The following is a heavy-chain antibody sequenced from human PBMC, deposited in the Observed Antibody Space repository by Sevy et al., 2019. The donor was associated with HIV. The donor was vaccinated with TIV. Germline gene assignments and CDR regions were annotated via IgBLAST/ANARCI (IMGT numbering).Heavy chain of an antibody. D-gene: IGHD6-13*01. V-gene: IGHV6-1*01. Sequence: SQTLSLTCALSGDSVSSNSAAWNWIRQSPSRGLEWLGRTYYRSKWYNDYAVSVKAPITINPDTSKNQFSLQLNSVTPEDTAVYFCAREPYSSSWDGFGWFDPWGQGTLVTVSS. CDR2: TYYRSKWYN. CDR3: AREPYSSSWDGFGWFDP. CDR1: GDSVSSNSAA. J-gene: IGHJ5*02.